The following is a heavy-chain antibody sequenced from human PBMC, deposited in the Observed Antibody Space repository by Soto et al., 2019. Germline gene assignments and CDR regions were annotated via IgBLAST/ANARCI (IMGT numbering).Heavy chain of an antibody. CDR1: GFTFSSYA. J-gene: IGHJ3*02. Sequence: GGSLRLSCSASGFTFSSYAMHWVRQAPWKGLEYVSAISSNGGSTYYADSVKGRFTISRDNSKNTLYLQMSSLRAEDTAVYYCVKEFYYDSSGYYPTGAFDIWGQGTMVTVSS. CDR2: ISSNGGST. V-gene: IGHV3-64D*06. CDR3: VKEFYYDSSGYYPTGAFDI. D-gene: IGHD3-22*01.